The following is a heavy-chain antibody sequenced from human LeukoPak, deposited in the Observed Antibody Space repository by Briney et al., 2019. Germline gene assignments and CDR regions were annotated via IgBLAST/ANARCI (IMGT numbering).Heavy chain of an antibody. CDR3: ARQEYCSGASCYTWFDP. D-gene: IGHD2-15*01. V-gene: IGHV5-51*01. J-gene: IGHJ5*02. CDR2: IYPADSDV. CDR1: GYSINNYW. Sequence: GESLKISCKGSGYSINNYWIAWVRQMPGKGLEWMGIIYPADSDVRYSPSFQGQVTISADKSISTAYLQWNSLKASDTAMYYCARQEYCSGASCYTWFDPWGQGTLVTVSS.